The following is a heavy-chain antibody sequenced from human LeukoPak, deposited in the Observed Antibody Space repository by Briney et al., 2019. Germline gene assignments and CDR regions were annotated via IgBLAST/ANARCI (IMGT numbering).Heavy chain of an antibody. CDR3: ARGLASGYPPIPFDY. D-gene: IGHD3-3*01. V-gene: IGHV4-4*07. CDR2: ISTSGST. J-gene: IGHJ4*02. Sequence: PSETLSLTCTVSGASISSYYWTWIRQPAGKGLEWIGRISTSGSTNYNPSLKSRVTISVDTSKNEFSLNLTSVTAADTAIYYCARGLASGYPPIPFDYWGQGTLVTVSS. CDR1: GASISSYY.